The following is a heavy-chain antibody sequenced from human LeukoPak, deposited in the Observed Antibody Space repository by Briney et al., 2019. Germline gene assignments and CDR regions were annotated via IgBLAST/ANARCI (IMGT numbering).Heavy chain of an antibody. CDR2: IHHSGST. Sequence: SETLSPTCAVYGGSFSGFYWSWIRQPPGKGLEWIGEIHHSGSTNYNPSLKSRVTISVDTSKNQFSLKLSSVTAADTAVYYCARMREIAATGISGGDYWGQGTLVTVSS. V-gene: IGHV4-34*01. D-gene: IGHD6-13*01. J-gene: IGHJ4*02. CDR3: ARMREIAATGISGGDY. CDR1: GGSFSGFY.